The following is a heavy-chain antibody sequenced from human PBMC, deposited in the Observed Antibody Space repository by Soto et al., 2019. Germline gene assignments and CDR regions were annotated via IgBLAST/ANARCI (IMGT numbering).Heavy chain of an antibody. CDR1: GFAFSSYA. J-gene: IGHJ3*01. CDR3: VRVNADAYDV. Sequence: PGGSLRLSCAAAGFAFSSYAMSWVRQAPGKGLEWVSAISGSGGSTYYADSVKGRFTISRDNSKNTLYLQTSSLRAEDTAMYYCVRVNADAYDVWGQGTMVTVSS. V-gene: IGHV3-23*01. CDR2: ISGSGGST. D-gene: IGHD4-4*01.